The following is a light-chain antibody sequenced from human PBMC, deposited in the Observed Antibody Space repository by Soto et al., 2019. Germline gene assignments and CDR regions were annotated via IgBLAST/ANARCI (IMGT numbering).Light chain of an antibody. V-gene: IGKV3-20*01. CDR3: QRYGGSPGT. CDR1: QSLSSNY. Sequence: EIVLTQSPGTLSLSPGERATLSCRASQSLSSNYLAWYQQKPGQAPRLLIYDASSRVTGIPDRFSGGGSGTDFTLTISRLEPEDFAVYYCQRYGGSPGTFGQGTKVEIK. CDR2: DAS. J-gene: IGKJ1*01.